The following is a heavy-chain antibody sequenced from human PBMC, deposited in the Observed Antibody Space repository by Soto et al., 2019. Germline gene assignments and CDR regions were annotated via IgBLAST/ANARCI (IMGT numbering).Heavy chain of an antibody. D-gene: IGHD2-15*01. J-gene: IGHJ4*02. V-gene: IGHV4-31*11. CDR3: ARWVEVSLDYFDS. CDR1: GGSISSSNY. CDR2: IFHSGRT. Sequence: ASETLSLTCAVFGGSISSSNYWSLVRQNPGQGLEWIGHIFHSGRTYYNPSLKSRVSISVDTSKNQFSLNLNSVTAADTAVYYCARWVEVSLDYFDSWGQGIPVT.